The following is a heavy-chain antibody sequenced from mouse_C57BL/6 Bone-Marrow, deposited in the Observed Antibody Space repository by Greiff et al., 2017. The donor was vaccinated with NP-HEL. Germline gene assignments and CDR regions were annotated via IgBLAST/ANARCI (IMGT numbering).Heavy chain of an antibody. CDR1: GFTFSDYG. D-gene: IGHD2-10*02. Sequence: VQLKQSGGGLVKPGGSLKLSCAASGFTFSDYGMHWVRQAPEKGLEWVAYISSGSSTINYADTVKGRFTISRDNAKNTLFLQMTSLRSEDSAMYYCERMGGQKVWQLEFDYWDQGTLVTVSA. V-gene: IGHV5-17*01. J-gene: IGHJ3*01. CDR2: ISSGSSTI. CDR3: ERMGGQKVWQLEFDY.